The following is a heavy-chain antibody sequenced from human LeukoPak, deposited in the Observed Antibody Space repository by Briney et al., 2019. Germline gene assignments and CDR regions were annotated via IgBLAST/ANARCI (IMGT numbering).Heavy chain of an antibody. CDR3: AKDTHPGMAVAGD. V-gene: IGHV3-9*01. D-gene: IGHD6-19*01. CDR1: GFTFDDYA. J-gene: IGHJ4*02. Sequence: PGRSLRLSCAASGFTFDDYAMHWVRQAPGKGLEWVSGISWNSGSIGYADSVKGRFTISRDSAKNSLYLQMNSLRAEDTALYYCAKDTHPGMAVAGDWGQGTLVTVSS. CDR2: ISWNSGSI.